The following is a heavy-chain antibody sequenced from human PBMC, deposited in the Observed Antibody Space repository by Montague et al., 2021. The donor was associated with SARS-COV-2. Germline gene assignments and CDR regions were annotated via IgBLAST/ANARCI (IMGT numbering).Heavy chain of an antibody. Sequence: SETLSLTCAIYDGSLSNYYWNWIRQPPGKGLECIGEINRGGNTNYNPSHKSRVTISVDTSKNQFSLKLSSVTAADTAVYYCARSQDCSTTSCHFDYWGQGTLVTVSS. CDR3: ARSQDCSTTSCHFDY. J-gene: IGHJ4*02. V-gene: IGHV4-34*01. CDR1: DGSLSNYY. D-gene: IGHD2-2*01. CDR2: INRGGNT.